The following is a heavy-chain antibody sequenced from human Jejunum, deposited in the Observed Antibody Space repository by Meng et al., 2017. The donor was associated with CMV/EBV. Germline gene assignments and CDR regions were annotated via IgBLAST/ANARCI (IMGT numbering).Heavy chain of an antibody. CDR3: ARGFSNGYLPFDY. J-gene: IGHJ4*02. V-gene: IGHV1-69*11. Sequence: QVQLVQSGAEVKMPGSSVKVSCKSSGGSVNNYALSWVRQAPGQGLEWMGGIIAVLKTPTYAQKFRGRLTITADESTGTTYMDLTSLTSEDTAVYYCARGFSNGYLPFDYWGQGTLVTASS. D-gene: IGHD3-22*01. CDR2: IIAVLKTP. CDR1: GGSVNNYA.